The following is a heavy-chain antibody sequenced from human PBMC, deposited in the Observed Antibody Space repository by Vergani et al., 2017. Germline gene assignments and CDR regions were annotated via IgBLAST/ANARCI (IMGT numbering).Heavy chain of an antibody. Sequence: EVQLLESGGGLVQPGGSLRLSCAASGFTFSSYAMSWVRQAPGKGLEWVSAISGSGGSTYYADSVKGRFTISRDNAKNSLYLQMNSLRAEDTAVYYCARAGRGSGSPTYYYYYMDVWGKGTTVTVSS. CDR1: GFTFSSYA. D-gene: IGHD3-10*01. CDR2: ISGSGGST. J-gene: IGHJ6*03. CDR3: ARAGRGSGSPTYYYYYMDV. V-gene: IGHV3-23*01.